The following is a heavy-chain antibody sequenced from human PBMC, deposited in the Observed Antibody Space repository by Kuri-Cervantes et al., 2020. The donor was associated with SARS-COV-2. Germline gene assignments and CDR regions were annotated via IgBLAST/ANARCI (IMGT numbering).Heavy chain of an antibody. Sequence: SETLSLTCTVSGGFISSYYWSWIRQPAGKGLEWIGRIYTSGSTNYNPSLKSRVTMSVDTSKNQFSLKLSSVTAADTAVYYCARERGIAAAGTNYFDYWGQGTLVTVSS. CDR3: ARERGIAAAGTNYFDY. CDR2: IYTSGST. V-gene: IGHV4-4*07. D-gene: IGHD6-13*01. J-gene: IGHJ4*02. CDR1: GGFISSYY.